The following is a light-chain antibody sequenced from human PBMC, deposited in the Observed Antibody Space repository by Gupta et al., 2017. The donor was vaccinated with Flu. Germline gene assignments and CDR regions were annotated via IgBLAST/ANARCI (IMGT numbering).Light chain of an antibody. CDR3: QQYGSSPLT. CDR1: QSVSSSY. V-gene: IGKV3-20*01. J-gene: IGKJ4*01. CDR2: GAS. Sequence: VFFRSEGTQSISPGERATLSCRASQSVSSSYLAWYQQKPGQAPRLLIYGASSRATGIPDRFSGSGSGTDFTLTISRLEPEDFAVYYCQQYGSSPLTFGGGTKVEIK.